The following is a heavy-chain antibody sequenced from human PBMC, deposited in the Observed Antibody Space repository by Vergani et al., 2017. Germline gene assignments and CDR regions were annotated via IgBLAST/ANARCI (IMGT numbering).Heavy chain of an antibody. Sequence: QVQLQESGPGLVKPSETLSLTCTVSNDSVSNTFYYWGWIRQTPGKGLECIGSIYYSGSTYYNPSLESRVTMSVDTSKSQFSLKLSSVTAADTAVYYCARVMYRDEASTGYRLEGMDIWGQGTTVTISS. D-gene: IGHD3-9*01. J-gene: IGHJ6*02. V-gene: IGHV4-39*01. CDR3: ARVMYRDEASTGYRLEGMDI. CDR2: IYYSGST. CDR1: NDSVSNTFYY.